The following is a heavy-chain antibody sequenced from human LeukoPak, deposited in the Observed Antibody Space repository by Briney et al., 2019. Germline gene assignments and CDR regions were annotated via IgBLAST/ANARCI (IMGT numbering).Heavy chain of an antibody. CDR2: IIPIFGTA. CDR1: GGTFSSYA. V-gene: IGHV1-69*13. J-gene: IGHJ4*02. CDR3: ARSRLAGDIVVVQNQYYFDY. D-gene: IGHD2-2*01. Sequence: SVKVSCKASGGTFSSYAISWVRQASGQGLEWMGGIIPIFGTANYAQKFQGRVTITADESTSTAYMELSSLRSEDTAVYYCARSRLAGDIVVVQNQYYFDYWGQGTLVTVSS.